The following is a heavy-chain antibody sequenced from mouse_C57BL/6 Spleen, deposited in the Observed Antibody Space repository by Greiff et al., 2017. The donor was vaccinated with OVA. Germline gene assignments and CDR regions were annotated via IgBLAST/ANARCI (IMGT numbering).Heavy chain of an antibody. Sequence: QVQLKQPGAELVKPGASVKMSCKASGYTFTSYWITWVKQRPGQGLEWIGDIYPGSGSTNYNEKFKSKATLTVDTSSSTAYMQLSSLTSEDSAVYYCARHDYDYERFAYWGQGTLVTVSA. J-gene: IGHJ3*01. V-gene: IGHV1-55*01. CDR1: GYTFTSYW. CDR3: ARHDYDYERFAY. D-gene: IGHD2-4*01. CDR2: IYPGSGST.